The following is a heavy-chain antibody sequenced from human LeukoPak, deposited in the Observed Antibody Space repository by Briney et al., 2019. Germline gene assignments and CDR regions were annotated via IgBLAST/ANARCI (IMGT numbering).Heavy chain of an antibody. CDR1: GYTLTAYY. V-gene: IGHV1-2*02. CDR2: FDIKNGET. D-gene: IGHD2-15*01. J-gene: IGHJ5*02. Sequence: ASVKVSCKASGYTLTAYYMHWVRQSPGQGLEWMGGFDIKNGETKYAQKFRSRVTISGDASISMAYMEQRRLISDDTAGYYCASEAYCSDGRSSVLRVASWGQGTPVTVSS. CDR3: ASEAYCSDGRSSVLRVAS.